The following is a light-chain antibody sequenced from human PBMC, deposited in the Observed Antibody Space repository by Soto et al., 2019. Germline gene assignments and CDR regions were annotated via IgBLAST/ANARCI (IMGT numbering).Light chain of an antibody. J-gene: IGKJ1*01. CDR1: QIISSNF. V-gene: IGKV3-20*01. CDR2: DAS. Sequence: EIVLTQSPGTLSLSPGERATLSCRASQIISSNFLAWYQQKPGQAPGLLIYDASSRATGIPDRFSGSGSGTDFTLTISRLEPEDFAVYYCQQYGNSPRTFGQGTKVDIK. CDR3: QQYGNSPRT.